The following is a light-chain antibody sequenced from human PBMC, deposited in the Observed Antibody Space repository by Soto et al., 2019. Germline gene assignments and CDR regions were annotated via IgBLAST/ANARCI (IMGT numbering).Light chain of an antibody. Sequence: QSVLTQPPSVSGAPGQRVTIFCTGSSSNIGAGYDVHWYQQLPGTAPKLLIYGNSNRPSGVPDRFSGSKSGTSASLAITGLQAEDEADYYCQSYDSSLYVVFGGGTKLTVL. CDR3: QSYDSSLYVV. J-gene: IGLJ2*01. V-gene: IGLV1-40*01. CDR2: GNS. CDR1: SSNIGAGYD.